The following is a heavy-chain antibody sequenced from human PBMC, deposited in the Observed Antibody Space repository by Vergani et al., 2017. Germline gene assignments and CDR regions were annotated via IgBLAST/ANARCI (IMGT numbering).Heavy chain of an antibody. V-gene: IGHV4-59*10. CDR1: GGSFSGYY. D-gene: IGHD7-27*01. CDR3: ARAIDGSGEAQGNDAFDI. CDR2: IYTSGST. Sequence: QVQLQQWGAGLLKPSETLSLTCAVYGGSFSGYYWSWIRQPPGKGLEWIGRIYTSGSTNYNPSLKSRVTISVDTSKNQFSLKLSSVTAADTAVYYCARAIDGSGEAQGNDAFDIWGQGTMVTVSS. J-gene: IGHJ3*02.